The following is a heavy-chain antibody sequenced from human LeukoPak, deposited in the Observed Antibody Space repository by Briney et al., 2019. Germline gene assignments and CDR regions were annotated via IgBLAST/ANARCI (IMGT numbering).Heavy chain of an antibody. Sequence: PGGSLRLSCAASGFTFSSYSMNWVRQAPGKGLEWVSSITSSSGYLYFADSVKGRFTISRDNAKNSLYLQMNSLRAEETAVYYCARPIAVAGMGNAFDIWGQGTMVTVSS. V-gene: IGHV3-21*01. CDR1: GFTFSSYS. CDR3: ARPIAVAGMGNAFDI. J-gene: IGHJ3*02. D-gene: IGHD6-19*01. CDR2: ITSSSGYL.